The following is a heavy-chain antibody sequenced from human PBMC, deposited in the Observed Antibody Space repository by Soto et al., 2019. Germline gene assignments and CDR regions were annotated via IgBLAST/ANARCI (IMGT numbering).Heavy chain of an antibody. J-gene: IGHJ6*02. CDR3: ARAQGILDWLRHYYYNGMDV. V-gene: IGHV1-69*13. D-gene: IGHD3-3*01. Sequence: ASVKVFCKASGGTFSSNAISWVRQAPGQGLEWMGGIIPIFGTANYAQKFQGRVTITADESTSTAWMELSSLRFEDTAVYYCARAQGILDWLRHYYYNGMDVWGQGTTVTVSS. CDR2: IIPIFGTA. CDR1: GGTFSSNA.